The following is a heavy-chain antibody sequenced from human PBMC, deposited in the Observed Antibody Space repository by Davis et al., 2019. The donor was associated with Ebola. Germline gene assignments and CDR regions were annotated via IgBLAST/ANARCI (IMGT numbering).Heavy chain of an antibody. CDR1: GFTVSSNY. CDR3: AKIFFGTRAIDYGDY. D-gene: IGHD3-3*01. Sequence: GGSLRLSCAASGFTVSSNYMSWVRQAPGKGLEWVSGMSDSGGSTYYAASVKGRFTISRDNSRNTLYLQMNSLRAEDTAVYYCAKIFFGTRAIDYGDYWGQGTLVTVSS. V-gene: IGHV3-23*01. CDR2: MSDSGGST. J-gene: IGHJ4*02.